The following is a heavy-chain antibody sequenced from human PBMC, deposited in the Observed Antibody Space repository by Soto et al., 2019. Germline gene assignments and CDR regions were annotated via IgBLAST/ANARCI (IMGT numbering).Heavy chain of an antibody. J-gene: IGHJ4*02. CDR3: ARACSSNSCYDVFDY. CDR1: GGSISSYY. Sequence: SKTLSLTCTVSGGSISSYYWSWIRQPAGKGLEWIGRIYTSGSTNYNPSLKSRVTMSVDTSKNQFSLKLSSVTAADTAVYYCARACSSNSCYDVFDYWSQGTLVTVSS. V-gene: IGHV4-4*07. D-gene: IGHD2-2*01. CDR2: IYTSGST.